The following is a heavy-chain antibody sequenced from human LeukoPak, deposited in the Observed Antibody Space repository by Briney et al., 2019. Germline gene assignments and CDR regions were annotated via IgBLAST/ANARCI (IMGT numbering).Heavy chain of an antibody. CDR2: IYSGGST. J-gene: IGHJ4*02. Sequence: GESLRLSCVVSGFTVSSNYMSWVRQAPGKGLEWFSVIYSGGSTYYADPVRGRFAISRDNSKNTLYLQMISLRAEDTAVYYCARERVENQQLVGGNYWGQGTLVTVSS. V-gene: IGHV3-66*01. CDR3: ARERVENQQLVGGNY. CDR1: GFTVSSNY. D-gene: IGHD6-6*01.